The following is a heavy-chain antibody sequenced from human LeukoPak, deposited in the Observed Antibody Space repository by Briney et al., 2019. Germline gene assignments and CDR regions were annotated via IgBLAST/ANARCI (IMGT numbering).Heavy chain of an antibody. CDR1: GDSMSTYY. J-gene: IGHJ4*02. V-gene: IGHV4-4*07. D-gene: IGHD5-18*01. CDR2: IHTSGTT. CDR3: ASSSAMVTHSFDY. Sequence: PSETLSLTCTVSGDSMSTYYWSFIRQPAGKGLEWIGRIHTSGTTWYSASLKGRVTMSVDTSKNQFFLRLSSVTAADTAVYYCASSSAMVTHSFDYWGQGTLVTVSS.